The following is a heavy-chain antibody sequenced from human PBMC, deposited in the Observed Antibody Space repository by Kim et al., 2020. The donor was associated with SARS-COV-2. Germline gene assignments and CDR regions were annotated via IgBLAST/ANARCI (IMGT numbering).Heavy chain of an antibody. Sequence: TFLNPSLRSRLTMSQDTSKNQVSLRLSSVTAADTAVYYCTKPRAWANTFDVWGRGTMVTVSS. J-gene: IGHJ3*01. CDR3: TKPRAWANTFDV. CDR2: T. D-gene: IGHD2-8*01. V-gene: IGHV4-39*01.